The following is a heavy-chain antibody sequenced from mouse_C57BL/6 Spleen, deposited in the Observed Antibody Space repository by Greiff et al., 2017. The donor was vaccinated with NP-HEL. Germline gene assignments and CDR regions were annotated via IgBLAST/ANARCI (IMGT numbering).Heavy chain of an antibody. CDR2: IYPGDGDT. J-gene: IGHJ4*01. V-gene: IGHV1-82*01. CDR1: GYAFSSSW. CDR3: ARGGTVVPMDY. Sequence: LQESGPELVKPGASVKISCKASGYAFSSSWMNWVKQRPGKGLEWIGRIYPGDGDTNYNGKFKGKATLTADKSSSTAYMQLSSLTSEDSAVYFCARGGTVVPMDYWGQGTSVTVSS. D-gene: IGHD1-1*01.